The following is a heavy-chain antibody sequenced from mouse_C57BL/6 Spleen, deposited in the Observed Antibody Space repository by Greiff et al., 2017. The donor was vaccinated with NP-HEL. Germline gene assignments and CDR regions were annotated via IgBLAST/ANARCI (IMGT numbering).Heavy chain of an antibody. V-gene: IGHV1-55*01. CDR2: IYPGSGST. J-gene: IGHJ3*01. CDR3: ERMITTAVGGFAY. CDR1: GYTFTSYW. Sequence: QVQLQQPGAELVKPGASVKMSCKASGYTFTSYWITWVKQRPGQGLEWIGDIYPGSGSTNYNEKFKSKATLTVDTSSSTAYMQLSSLTSEDSAVYYCERMITTAVGGFAYWGQGTLVTVSA. D-gene: IGHD1-1*01.